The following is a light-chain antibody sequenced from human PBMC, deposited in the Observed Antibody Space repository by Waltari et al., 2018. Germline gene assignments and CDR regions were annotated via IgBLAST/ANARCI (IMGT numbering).Light chain of an antibody. CDR2: AAS. CDR3: QQLNSFPYT. V-gene: IGKV1-9*01. Sequence: DIQLTQSPSFLSASVGDRVTITCRASQGISSYLAWYQQQPGEAPKLPISAASTLQSGVPSRFSGSGSGTEFTLTIRSLQPEDFATYYCQQLNSFPYTFGQGTKLDIK. J-gene: IGKJ2*01. CDR1: QGISSY.